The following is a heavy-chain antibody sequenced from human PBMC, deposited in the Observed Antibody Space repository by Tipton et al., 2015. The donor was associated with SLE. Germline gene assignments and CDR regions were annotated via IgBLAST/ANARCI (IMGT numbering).Heavy chain of an antibody. J-gene: IGHJ5*02. CDR1: GGSIAIGSGW. CDR2: RHYRGSS. CDR3: ARLHGYSYGLNWVDP. Sequence: TLSLTCTISGGSIAIGSGWGGWIRQPPGKGLEWIGTRHYRGSSYYSPSLKSRVTISVDTSKNQLSLRLTSVTAADTAVYYCARLHGYSYGLNWVDPWGQGILVTVSS. D-gene: IGHD5-18*01. V-gene: IGHV4-39*07.